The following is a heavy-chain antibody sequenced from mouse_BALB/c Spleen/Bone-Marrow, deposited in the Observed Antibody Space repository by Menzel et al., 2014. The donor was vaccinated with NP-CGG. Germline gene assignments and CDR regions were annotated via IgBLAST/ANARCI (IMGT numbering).Heavy chain of an antibody. CDR2: INPSNGRT. Sequence: QVQLHQSGAELVKPGASVKLSCKASGYTFTSYWMHWVKQRPGQGLEWIGEINPSNGRTNYNERFKSKATLTVDKSSSTAYMQLSSLTSEDSAVYYCARERYDYDWKDYWGQGTTLTVSS. CDR1: GYTFTSYW. D-gene: IGHD2-4*01. J-gene: IGHJ2*01. V-gene: IGHV1S81*02. CDR3: ARERYDYDWKDY.